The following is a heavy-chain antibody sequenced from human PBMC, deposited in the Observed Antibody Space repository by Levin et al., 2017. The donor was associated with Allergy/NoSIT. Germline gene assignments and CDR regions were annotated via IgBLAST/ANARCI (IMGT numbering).Heavy chain of an antibody. CDR1: GYTFTSYW. CDR2: IYPGDSDT. CDR3: ASHQGALSRVAPLGY. V-gene: IGHV5-51*01. J-gene: IGHJ4*02. Sequence: GESLKISCKGSGYTFTSYWIAWVRQMPGKGLEWMGIIYPGDSDTRYSPSFQGQVTMSADKSISTAYLQWSGLKASDTAMYYCASHQGALSRVAPLGYWGQGTLVTVSS. D-gene: IGHD5/OR15-5a*01.